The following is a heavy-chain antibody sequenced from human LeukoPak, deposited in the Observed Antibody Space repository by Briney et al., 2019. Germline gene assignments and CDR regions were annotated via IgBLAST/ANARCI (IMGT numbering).Heavy chain of an antibody. CDR3: ARGFSRRDGYNYVPLY. J-gene: IGHJ4*02. CDR1: GYTFTSYG. D-gene: IGHD5-24*01. V-gene: IGHV1-18*01. CDR2: ISAYNGNT. Sequence: GASVKVSCKASGYTFTSYGISWVRQAPGQGLEWMGWISAYNGNTNYAQKLQGRVTMTTDTSTSTAYMELRSLRSEDTAVYYCARGFSRRDGYNYVPLYWGQGTLVTVSS.